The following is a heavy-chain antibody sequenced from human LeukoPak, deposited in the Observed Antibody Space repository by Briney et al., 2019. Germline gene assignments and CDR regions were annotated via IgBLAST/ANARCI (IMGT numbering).Heavy chain of an antibody. D-gene: IGHD5-12*01. J-gene: IGHJ4*02. CDR1: GGSFSGYY. CDR3: ARVRGRRGYSGYGPNFDY. CDR2: INHSGST. Sequence: KPSETLSLTCAVYGGSFSGYYWSWIRQPPGKGLEWIGEINHSGSTNYNPSLKSRVTISVDTSKNQFSLKLSSVTAADTAVYYCARVRGRRGYSGYGPNFDYWGQGTLVTVSS. V-gene: IGHV4-34*01.